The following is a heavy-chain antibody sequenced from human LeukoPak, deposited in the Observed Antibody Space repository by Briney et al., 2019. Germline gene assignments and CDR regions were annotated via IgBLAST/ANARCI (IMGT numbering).Heavy chain of an antibody. J-gene: IGHJ4*02. CDR2: ISAYNGNT. CDR3: ARDEGGGGDWFGYGQSFDY. D-gene: IGHD3/OR15-3a*01. V-gene: IGHV1-18*01. CDR1: GYTFTSYG. Sequence: ASVKVSCKASGYTFTSYGISWVRQAPGQGLEWMGWISAYNGNTNYAQKLQGRVTMTTDTSTSTAYMELRSLRSDDTAVYYCARDEGGGGDWFGYGQSFDYWGQGTLVTVFS.